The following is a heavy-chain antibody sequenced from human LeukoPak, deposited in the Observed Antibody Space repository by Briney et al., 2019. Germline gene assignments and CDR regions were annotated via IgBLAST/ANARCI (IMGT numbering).Heavy chain of an antibody. V-gene: IGHV1-8*01. D-gene: IGHD1-26*01. J-gene: IGHJ6*02. CDR1: GYTFTSYD. Sequence: GASVKVSCKASGYTFTSYDINWVRQATGQGLEWMGWMNPNSGNTGYAQKFQGRVTMTRNTSISTAYMELSSLRSEDTAVYYCARVGSYFYYYYGMDVWGQGTTVTVSS. CDR2: MNPNSGNT. CDR3: ARVGSYFYYYYGMDV.